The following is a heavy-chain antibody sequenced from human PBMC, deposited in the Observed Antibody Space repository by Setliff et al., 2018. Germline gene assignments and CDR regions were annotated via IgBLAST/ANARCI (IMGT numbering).Heavy chain of an antibody. CDR3: ARRETYYNFWSGYYAY. J-gene: IGHJ4*02. V-gene: IGHV4-39*07. Sequence: PSETLSLTCTVSGGPISSSSYYWGWIRQPPGKGLEWIGSIYYSGSTYYNPSLKSRVTISVDTSKNQFSLKLSSVTAADTAVYYCARRETYYNFWSGYYAYWGQGTLVTAPQ. CDR2: IYYSGST. CDR1: GGPISSSSYY. D-gene: IGHD3-3*01.